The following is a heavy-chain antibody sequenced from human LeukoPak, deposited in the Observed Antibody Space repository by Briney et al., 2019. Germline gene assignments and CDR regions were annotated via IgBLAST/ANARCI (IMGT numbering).Heavy chain of an antibody. CDR3: ARGYSYGYFDY. D-gene: IGHD5-18*01. Sequence: GGSLRLSCAASGFTFSSYAMSWVRQAPGKGLEWVSAISGSGGSTYYADSVKGRFTISRDNAKNSLYLQMNSLRAEDTAVYYCARGYSYGYFDYWGQGTLVTVSS. CDR2: ISGSGGST. CDR1: GFTFSSYA. J-gene: IGHJ4*02. V-gene: IGHV3-23*01.